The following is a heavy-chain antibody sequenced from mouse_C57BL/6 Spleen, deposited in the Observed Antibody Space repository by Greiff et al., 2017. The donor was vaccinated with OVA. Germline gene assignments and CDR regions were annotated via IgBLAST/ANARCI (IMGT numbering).Heavy chain of an antibody. CDR3: ASDHYCDEDYAMDY. J-gene: IGHJ4*01. Sequence: VQLQQSGADLARPGASVKMSCKASGYTFTSYSMHWVKQRPGQGLEWIGYINPSSGYTKYNQKFKDKATLTADKSSSTAYMQLSSLTSEDSAVYYCASDHYCDEDYAMDYWGQGTSVTVSS. V-gene: IGHV1-4*01. CDR2: INPSSGYT. CDR1: GYTFTSYS. D-gene: IGHD2-4*01.